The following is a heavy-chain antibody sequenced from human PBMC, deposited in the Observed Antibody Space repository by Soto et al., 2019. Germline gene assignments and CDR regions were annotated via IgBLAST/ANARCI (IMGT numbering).Heavy chain of an antibody. CDR2: ISSSSSYI. CDR3: ARDLAYCSSTSCPLDY. Sequence: GGSLRLSCAASGFTFSSYSMNWVRQAPGKGLEWVSSISSSSSYIYYADSVKGRFTISRDNAKNSLYLQMNSLRAEDTAVYYCARDLAYCSSTSCPLDYWGQGTLVTVSS. CDR1: GFTFSSYS. J-gene: IGHJ4*02. D-gene: IGHD2-2*01. V-gene: IGHV3-21*01.